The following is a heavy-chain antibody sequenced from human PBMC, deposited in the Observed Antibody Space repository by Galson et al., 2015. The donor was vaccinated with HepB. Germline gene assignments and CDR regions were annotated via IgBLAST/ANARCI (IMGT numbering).Heavy chain of an antibody. D-gene: IGHD6-13*01. CDR3: AKDVAAAGTLFDY. V-gene: IGHV3-23*01. Sequence: SLRLSCAASGFTFSSYAMSWVRKAPGKGLEWVSAISGSGGSTYYADSVKGRFTISRDNSKNTLYLQMNSLRAEDTAVYYCAKDVAAAGTLFDYWGQGTLVTVSS. CDR2: ISGSGGST. J-gene: IGHJ4*02. CDR1: GFTFSSYA.